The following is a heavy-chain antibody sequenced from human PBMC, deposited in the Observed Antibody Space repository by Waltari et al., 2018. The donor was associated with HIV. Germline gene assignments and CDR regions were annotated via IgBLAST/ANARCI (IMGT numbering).Heavy chain of an antibody. CDR1: GGSISSYY. CDR3: ARVNGDFWSGYYGGVDY. CDR2: IYYSGST. V-gene: IGHV4-59*01. Sequence: QVQLQESGPGLVKPSETLSLTCTVSGGSISSYYWSWIRQPPGKGLEWIGYIYYSGSTNYNPSLKSRVTISVDTSKNQFSLKLSSVTAADTAVYYCARVNGDFWSGYYGGVDYWGQGTLVTVSS. J-gene: IGHJ4*02. D-gene: IGHD3-3*01.